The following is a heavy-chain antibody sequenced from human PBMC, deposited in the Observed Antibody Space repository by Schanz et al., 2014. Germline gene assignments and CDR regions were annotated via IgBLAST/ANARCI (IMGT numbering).Heavy chain of an antibody. Sequence: EVHLLESGGGLVEPGGSLRLSCATSGFSLDIFAVSWVRQAPGKGLEWVSAISGSGGSTYYADSVKGRFTISRDNAKSSLYLQMNSLRVEDTAVYYCAKGRFGELSAFDIWGQGTMVTVSS. J-gene: IGHJ3*02. CDR2: ISGSGGST. D-gene: IGHD3-10*01. CDR1: GFSLDIFA. V-gene: IGHV3-23*01. CDR3: AKGRFGELSAFDI.